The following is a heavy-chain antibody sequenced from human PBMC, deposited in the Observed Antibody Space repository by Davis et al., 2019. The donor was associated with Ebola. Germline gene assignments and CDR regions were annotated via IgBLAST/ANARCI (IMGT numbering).Heavy chain of an antibody. V-gene: IGHV4-59*11. CDR1: GGSIARHY. CDR3: VRFGRGAY. J-gene: IGHJ4*02. CDR2: IYDSGRT. D-gene: IGHD3-16*01. Sequence: PSETLSLTCTVSGGSIARHYWSWIRQPQGKGLEWVGIIYDSGRTNYNPSLKSRVTISADTSKNQFSLNLRSVTAADTAVYYCVRFGRGAYWGQGTLVTVSS.